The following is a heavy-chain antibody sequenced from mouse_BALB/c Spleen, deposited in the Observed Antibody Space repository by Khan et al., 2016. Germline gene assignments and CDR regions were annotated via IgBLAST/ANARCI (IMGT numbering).Heavy chain of an antibody. CDR3: ARGWGLDY. CDR2: IDPANGNT. CDR1: GFNIKDTY. Sequence: VQLKESGAELVKPGASVKLSCTASGFNIKDTYMHWVKQRPEQGLEWIGRIDPANGNTKYDPKFQGKATITADTSSNTAYLQLSSLTSEDTAVYYCARGWGLDYWGQGTTLTVSS. V-gene: IGHV14-3*02. D-gene: IGHD3-3*01. J-gene: IGHJ2*01.